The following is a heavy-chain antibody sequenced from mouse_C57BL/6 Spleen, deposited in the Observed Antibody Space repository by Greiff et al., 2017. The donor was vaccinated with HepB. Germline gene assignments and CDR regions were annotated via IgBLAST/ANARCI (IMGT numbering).Heavy chain of an antibody. V-gene: IGHV1-76*01. CDR3: ARSLYYYGSSLAY. CDR1: GYTFTDYY. D-gene: IGHD1-1*01. CDR2: IYPGSGNT. J-gene: IGHJ3*01. Sequence: QVHVKQSGAELVRPGASVKLSCKASGYTFTDYYINWVKQRPGQGLEWIARIYPGSGNTYYNEKFKGKATLTAEKSSSTAYMQLSSLTSEDSAGYFCARSLYYYGSSLAYWGQGTLVTVSA.